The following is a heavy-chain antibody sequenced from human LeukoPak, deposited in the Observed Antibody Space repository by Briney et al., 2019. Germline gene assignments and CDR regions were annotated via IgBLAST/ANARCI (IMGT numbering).Heavy chain of an antibody. CDR1: GYTLTELS. Sequence: ASVKVSCKVSGYTLTELSMHWVRQTPGKGLEWMGGIHPEDGETIHAQKFRGRVTMTEDTSTDTVYMELSSLRSVDTAVYYCARSSGSYSFDHWGQGTLVTVSS. J-gene: IGHJ4*02. CDR3: ARSSGSYSFDH. V-gene: IGHV1-24*01. D-gene: IGHD1-26*01. CDR2: IHPEDGET.